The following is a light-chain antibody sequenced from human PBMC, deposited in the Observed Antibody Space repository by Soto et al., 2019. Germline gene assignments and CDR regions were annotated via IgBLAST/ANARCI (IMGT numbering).Light chain of an antibody. V-gene: IGLV1-40*01. CDR1: RSNIGAGND. J-gene: IGLJ1*01. CDR2: ANI. CDR3: QSYDSSLSAYV. Sequence: QSVLTQPPSVSGAPGQRVNISCAGSRSNIGAGNDVHWYQHLPGTAPQLLIYANINRPSGVPDRFSGSKSGTSASLAITGLQAEDEADYYCQSYDSSLSAYVFGTGTKVPS.